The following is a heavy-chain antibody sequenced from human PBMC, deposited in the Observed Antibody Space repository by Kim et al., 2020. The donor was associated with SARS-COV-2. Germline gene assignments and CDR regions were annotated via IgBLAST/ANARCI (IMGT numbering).Heavy chain of an antibody. Sequence: GGSLRLSCAASGFTFSSYGMHWVRQAPGKGLEWVAVISYDGSNKYYADSVKGRFSISRDNSKNTLYLQMNSLSAEDTAVYYCAKEEQWPTTNFDDWGQGTLVTVSS. D-gene: IGHD6-19*01. J-gene: IGHJ4*02. CDR2: ISYDGSNK. CDR1: GFTFSSYG. V-gene: IGHV3-30*18. CDR3: AKEEQWPTTNFDD.